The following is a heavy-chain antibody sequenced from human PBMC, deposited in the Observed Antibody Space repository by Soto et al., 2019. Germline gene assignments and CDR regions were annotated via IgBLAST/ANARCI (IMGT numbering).Heavy chain of an antibody. D-gene: IGHD3-3*01. Sequence: EVQLLESGGGLVQPGGSLRLSCAASGFTFSSYAVSWVRQAPGKGLEWVSAISGSGGSTYYADSVKGRFTISRDNSKHTLYLQMNSLRAEDTAVYYCAKSGDFWSGYSPGGTDPWGQGTLVTVSS. CDR2: ISGSGGST. CDR1: GFTFSSYA. CDR3: AKSGDFWSGYSPGGTDP. J-gene: IGHJ5*02. V-gene: IGHV3-23*01.